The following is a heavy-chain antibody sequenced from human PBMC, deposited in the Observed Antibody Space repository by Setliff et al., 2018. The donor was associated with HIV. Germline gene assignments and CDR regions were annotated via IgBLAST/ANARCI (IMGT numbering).Heavy chain of an antibody. V-gene: IGHV1-2*06. CDR1: GYTFTDYY. Sequence: AASVKVSCKASGYTFTDYYMHWVRQAPGQGLEWMGRINPNSGGTNYAQKFQGRVTMTRDTSIGTAYMELSRLRSDDTAVYYCARVPHGDYLWFDPWGQGILVTRLL. J-gene: IGHJ5*02. CDR2: INPNSGGT. CDR3: ARVPHGDYLWFDP. D-gene: IGHD4-17*01.